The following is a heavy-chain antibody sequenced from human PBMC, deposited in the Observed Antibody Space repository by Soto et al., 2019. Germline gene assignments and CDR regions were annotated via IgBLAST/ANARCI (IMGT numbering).Heavy chain of an antibody. Sequence: QLQLRESGPGLVKPSETLSLTCTVSGGSISSSNYYWGWIRQTPGKGLEWITSIYYSGSTYYNPSLKRRVTISVDTSKNQFSLKLSSVTAADTAVYYCARRSSSWPYYFDSWGQGTLVTVSS. CDR1: GGSISSSNYY. J-gene: IGHJ4*02. CDR3: ARRSSSWPYYFDS. D-gene: IGHD6-13*01. V-gene: IGHV4-39*01. CDR2: IYYSGST.